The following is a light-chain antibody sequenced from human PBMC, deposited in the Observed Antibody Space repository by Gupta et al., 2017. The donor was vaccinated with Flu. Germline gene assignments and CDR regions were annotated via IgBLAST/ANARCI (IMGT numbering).Light chain of an antibody. CDR1: ISNIGSNT. V-gene: IGLV1-44*01. CDR3: AVWDDSLNGWV. CDR2: NIY. Sequence: QSVLIQPPSASATPGQRVTISCSGSISNIGSNTVNWYQQLPGTAPTLRIYNIYERPSGVPDRFSGSKSGTSASLAIXGXQAEDEXEYYCAVWDDSLNGWVFGGGTKLTVL. J-gene: IGLJ3*02.